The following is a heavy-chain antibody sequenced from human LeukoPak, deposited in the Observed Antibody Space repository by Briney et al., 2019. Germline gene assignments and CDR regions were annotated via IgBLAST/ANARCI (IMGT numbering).Heavy chain of an antibody. CDR2: IYTNGGA. Sequence: SETLSLTCTVSGGSVTSGIYYWNWIRQPAGKGREWLGRIYTNGGASYNPSLKSRVTISLDAPQNPFSLKVSSVAAADTAVYYWAREPAGYWGQGILVTVSS. CDR1: GGSVTSGIYY. J-gene: IGHJ4*02. CDR3: AREPAGY. V-gene: IGHV4-61*02. D-gene: IGHD2-2*01.